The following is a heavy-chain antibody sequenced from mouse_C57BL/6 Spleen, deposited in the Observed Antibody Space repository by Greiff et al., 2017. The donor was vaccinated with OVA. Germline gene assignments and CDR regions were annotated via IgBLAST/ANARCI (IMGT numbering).Heavy chain of an antibody. Sequence: QVQLQQPGAELVKPGASVKLSCKASGYTFTSYWMHWVKQRPGQGLEWIGMIHPNSGSTNYNEKFKSKATLTVDKSSSTAYMQLSSLTSEDSAVYYCARRCYYGYDAIAYWGQGTLVTVAA. V-gene: IGHV1-64*01. D-gene: IGHD2-2*01. CDR2: IHPNSGST. CDR1: GYTFTSYW. J-gene: IGHJ3*01. CDR3: ARRCYYGYDAIAY.